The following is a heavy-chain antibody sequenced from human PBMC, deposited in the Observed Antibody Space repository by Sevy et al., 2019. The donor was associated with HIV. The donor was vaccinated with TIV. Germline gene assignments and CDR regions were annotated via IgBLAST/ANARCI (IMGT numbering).Heavy chain of an antibody. V-gene: IGHV3-74*01. CDR1: GFTFSSYW. Sequence: GGSLRLSCAASGFTFSSYWMHWVRQAPGKGLVWVSRINSDGSSTSYADSVKGRFTISRDNAKNTLYLQMYSLRAEDTAVYYCARDRREQYCGGDCYSLYYYYVMDVWGQGTTVTVSS. CDR3: ARDRREQYCGGDCYSLYYYYVMDV. CDR2: INSDGSST. J-gene: IGHJ6*02. D-gene: IGHD2-21*02.